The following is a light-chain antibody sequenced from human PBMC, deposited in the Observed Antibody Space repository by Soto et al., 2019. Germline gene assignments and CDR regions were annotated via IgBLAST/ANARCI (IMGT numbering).Light chain of an antibody. J-gene: IGKJ1*01. Sequence: VLTQSPGTLSLSPGERATLSCRASQSVSSSYLAWYQQKPGQAPRLLIYAASSRATGIPDRFSGGGSGTDFTLTISRLEPEDFAVYYCQQYAGSPWTFGQGTMV. CDR3: QQYAGSPWT. CDR2: AAS. CDR1: QSVSSSY. V-gene: IGKV3-20*01.